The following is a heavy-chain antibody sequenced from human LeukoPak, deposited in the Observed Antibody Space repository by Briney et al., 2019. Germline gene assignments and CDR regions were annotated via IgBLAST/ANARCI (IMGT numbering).Heavy chain of an antibody. J-gene: IGHJ4*01. CDR1: GFIFSDYY. CDR3: ARGRDLSGYYTPLDF. D-gene: IGHD3-3*01. CDR2: ISSGGGTT. Sequence: PGGSLRLSCAASGFIFSDYYMSWVRQPPGKGLEWVSHISSGGGTTYYADSVKGRFTISRDNAKKSVSPQMNSLRADDTAVYYCARGRDLSGYYTPLDFWGHGTLVTVSS. V-gene: IGHV3-11*01.